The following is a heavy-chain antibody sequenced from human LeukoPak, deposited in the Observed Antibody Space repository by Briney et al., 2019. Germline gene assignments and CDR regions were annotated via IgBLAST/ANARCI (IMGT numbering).Heavy chain of an antibody. D-gene: IGHD5/OR15-5a*01. Sequence: PSETLSLTSSVSGGSISSYFWSWIRQPAGKGLEWIGRIYASGSANYNRSLKSRVTMSVDTSKNQFSLRLSSVTAADTAVYYCARDLRASYYYYYMDVWGRGTTVTVSS. V-gene: IGHV4-4*07. CDR3: ARDLRASYYYYYMDV. J-gene: IGHJ6*03. CDR2: IYASGSA. CDR1: GGSISSYF.